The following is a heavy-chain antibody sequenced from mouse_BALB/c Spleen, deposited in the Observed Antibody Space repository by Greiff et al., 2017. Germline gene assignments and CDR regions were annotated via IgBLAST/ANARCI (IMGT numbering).Heavy chain of an antibody. J-gene: IGHJ3*01. V-gene: IGHV1-7*01. D-gene: IGHD1-1*01. CDR3: AREGYYYGSSYGFAY. Sequence: VQLQQSGAELAKPGASVKMSCKASGYTFTSYWMLWVKQRPGQGLEWIGYINPSTGYTEYNQKFKDKATLTADKSSSTAYMQLSSLTSEDSAVYYCAREGYYYGSSYGFAYWGQGTLVTVSA. CDR1: GYTFTSYW. CDR2: INPSTGYT.